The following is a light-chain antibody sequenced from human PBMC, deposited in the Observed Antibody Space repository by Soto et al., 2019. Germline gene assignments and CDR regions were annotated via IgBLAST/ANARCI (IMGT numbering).Light chain of an antibody. CDR2: GAS. J-gene: IGKJ3*01. CDR1: QGIINY. V-gene: IGKV1-9*01. CDR3: QQLFMYPPT. Sequence: DIQMTHSPSTLSSSXGDRVTTSXXASQGIINYLAWYQQKPGKAPKLLIYGASTLQGGVPSRFSGSGSGTDFTLTVSSLQPEDLATYYCQQLFMYPPTFGPGTKVDIK.